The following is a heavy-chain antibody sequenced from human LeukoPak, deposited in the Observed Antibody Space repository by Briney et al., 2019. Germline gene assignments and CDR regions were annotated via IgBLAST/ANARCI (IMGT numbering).Heavy chain of an antibody. V-gene: IGHV4-59*01. CDR2: IYYSGST. CDR3: ARGTNSYGYDFDH. Sequence: SETLSLTCTVSGGSISSYYWSWIRQPPGKVLEWIGYIYYSGSTYYNPSLKSRVTISVDTSKNQFSLKLSSVTAADTAVYYCARGTNSYGYDFDHWGQGTLVTVSS. CDR1: GGSISSYY. J-gene: IGHJ4*02. D-gene: IGHD5-18*01.